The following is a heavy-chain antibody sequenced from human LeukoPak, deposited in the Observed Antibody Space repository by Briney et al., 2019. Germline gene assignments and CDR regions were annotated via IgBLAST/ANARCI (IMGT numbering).Heavy chain of an antibody. V-gene: IGHV4-4*07. Sequence: SETLSLTCTVSGGSIRSYYWSWIRQPAGKGLEWIGRIYTSGSTNYNPSLKSRVTMSVDTSKNQFSLNLSSVTAADTAFYYCARETTGLARYFDYWGQGTLVTVSS. CDR1: GGSIRSYY. J-gene: IGHJ4*02. D-gene: IGHD4-11*01. CDR2: IYTSGST. CDR3: ARETTGLARYFDY.